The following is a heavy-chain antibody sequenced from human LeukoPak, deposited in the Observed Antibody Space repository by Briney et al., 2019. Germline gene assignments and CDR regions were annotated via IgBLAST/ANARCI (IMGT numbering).Heavy chain of an antibody. J-gene: IGHJ4*02. D-gene: IGHD3-10*01. CDR3: ARDHTYYYGSGSYH. CDR2: ISSSGSTI. Sequence: GGSLRLSCAASGFTFSDYYMSWIRHAPGKGLEWFSYISSSGSTIYYADSVRGRFTISRDNAKNSRYLQMNSLRAENTAVYYCARDHTYYYGSGSYHWGQGTLVTVSS. CDR1: GFTFSDYY. V-gene: IGHV3-11*01.